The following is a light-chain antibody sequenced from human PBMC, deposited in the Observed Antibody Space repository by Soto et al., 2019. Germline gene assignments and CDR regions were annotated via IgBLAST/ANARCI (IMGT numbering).Light chain of an antibody. CDR3: QQYYTAPFT. V-gene: IGKV4-1*01. CDR1: RSVLYTSNNKNY. CDR2: WAS. Sequence: DIVMTQSPDSLAVSLGERATINCKSSRSVLYTSNNKNYLGWYQKKPGQPPKLLIYWASTRESGVPDRFSGSGSGTDFTLTISSLQAEDVAVYYCQQYYTAPFTFGPGTRVDIK. J-gene: IGKJ3*01.